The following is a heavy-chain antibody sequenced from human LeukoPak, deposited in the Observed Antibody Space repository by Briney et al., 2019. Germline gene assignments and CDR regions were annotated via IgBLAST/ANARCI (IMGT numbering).Heavy chain of an antibody. J-gene: IGHJ5*02. CDR1: GVTFSSYA. Sequence: GRSLRLSCAASGVTFSSYAMGGGRQGPGKGVGRGAGISYDGSNKTYADSVNSRFTIFRDNSKNTLYLQMHSLRAEDTAVYYCARASGSYLSYNWFDPWGQGTLVLVSS. V-gene: IGHV3-30-3*01. CDR3: ARASGSYLSYNWFDP. D-gene: IGHD1-26*01. CDR2: ISYDGSNK.